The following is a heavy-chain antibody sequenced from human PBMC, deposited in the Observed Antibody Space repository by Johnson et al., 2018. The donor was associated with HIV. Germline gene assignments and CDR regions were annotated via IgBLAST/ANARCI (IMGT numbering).Heavy chain of an antibody. CDR3: ARDQGPYSGCLSV. J-gene: IGHJ3*01. CDR1: RFTFSDYY. D-gene: IGHD1-26*01. V-gene: IGHV3-11*04. Sequence: QMQLVESGGGLIQPGGSLRLSCAASRFTFSDYYMTWIRQAPGKGLEWVSYISSSGNTIYYADSVKGRFTISRDNSKNTLYLQMNSLRAEDTAVYYCARDQGPYSGCLSVWGQVTMVTVSS. CDR2: ISSSGNTI.